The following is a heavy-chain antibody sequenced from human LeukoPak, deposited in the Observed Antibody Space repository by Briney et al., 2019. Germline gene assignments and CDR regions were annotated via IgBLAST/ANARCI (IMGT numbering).Heavy chain of an antibody. V-gene: IGHV4-59*12. CDR1: GGSLSSYY. CDR2: IYYSGST. CDR3: AREQRYRTADAFDI. D-gene: IGHD1-14*01. Sequence: SETLSLTCTVSGGSLSSYYWSWIRQPPGKGLEWIGYIYYSGSTNYNPSLKSRVTISVDTSKNQFSLKLSSVTAADTAVYYCAREQRYRTADAFDIWGQGTMVTVSS. J-gene: IGHJ3*02.